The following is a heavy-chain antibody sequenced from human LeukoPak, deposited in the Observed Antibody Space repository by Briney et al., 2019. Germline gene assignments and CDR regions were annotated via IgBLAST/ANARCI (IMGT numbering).Heavy chain of an antibody. J-gene: IGHJ3*02. CDR1: GFTFSNNW. V-gene: IGHV3-21*01. CDR3: ARDNKGYDILTGYWDDAFDI. Sequence: GGSLRLSCAVSGFTFSNNWMNWVRQAPGKGLEWVSSISGSSSYIYYADSVKGRFTISRDNAKNSLYLQMNSLRAEDTAVYYCARDNKGYDILTGYWDDAFDIWGQGTMVTVSS. D-gene: IGHD3-9*01. CDR2: ISGSSSYI.